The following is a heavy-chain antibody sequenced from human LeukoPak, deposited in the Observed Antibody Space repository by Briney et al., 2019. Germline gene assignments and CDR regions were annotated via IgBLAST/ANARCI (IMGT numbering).Heavy chain of an antibody. CDR1: GFTVNSNH. CDR3: ARSGSDYYGMDV. D-gene: IGHD5-12*01. CDR2: IYSGGST. J-gene: IGHJ6*02. V-gene: IGHV3-53*01. Sequence: PGGSPRLSCAASGFTVNSNHMSWVRQTPGKGLEWVSVIYSGGSTYYLDSVKGRFTISRDNSKNTLYLQMNSLRAEDTAVYYCARSGSDYYGMDVWGQGTTVTVSS.